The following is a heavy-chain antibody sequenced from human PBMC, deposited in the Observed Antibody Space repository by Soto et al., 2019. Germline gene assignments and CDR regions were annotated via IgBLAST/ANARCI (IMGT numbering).Heavy chain of an antibody. CDR3: ARDLSWGSKWYYYMDV. Sequence: EVQLVESGGGLVQPGGSLRISCAASGFTISGNAMNWVRQAPGRGLEWVSYISSSSTNIHYADSVRGRFTISRDNAKNSLYMQMNSLRDEDTAVYRCARDLSWGSKWYYYMDVWGKGTTVTVSS. J-gene: IGHJ6*03. CDR1: GFTISGNA. D-gene: IGHD3-16*01. V-gene: IGHV3-48*02. CDR2: ISSSSTNI.